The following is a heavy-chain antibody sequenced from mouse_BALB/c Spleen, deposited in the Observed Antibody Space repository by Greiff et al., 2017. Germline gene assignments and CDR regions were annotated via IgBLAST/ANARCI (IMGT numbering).Heavy chain of an antibody. CDR3: AREVANWDY. CDR2: INPSTGYT. Sequence: VQLQQSGAELAKPGASVKMSCKASGYTFTSYWMHWVKQRPGQGLEWIGYINPSTGYTEYTQKFKDKATLTADKSSSTAYMQLSSLTSEDSAVYYCAREVANWDYWGQGTTLTVSS. V-gene: IGHV1-7*01. CDR1: GYTFTSYW. D-gene: IGHD1-1*02. J-gene: IGHJ2*01.